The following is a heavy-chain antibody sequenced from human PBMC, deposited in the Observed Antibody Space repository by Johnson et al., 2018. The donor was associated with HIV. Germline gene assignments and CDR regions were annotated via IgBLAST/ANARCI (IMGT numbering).Heavy chain of an antibody. CDR2: IRYDGSNK. CDR1: GFTFSSYG. D-gene: IGHD2-21*01. V-gene: IGHV3-30*02. CDR3: AKEGYSASFDI. Sequence: QVQLVESGGGVVQPGGSLRLSCAVSGFTFSSYGMHWVRQAPGKGLEWVAFIRYDGSNKYYADSVKGRFTISRDNSKNTLYLQRNSLRGEDTAVYHCAKEGYSASFDIWGQGTMVTVSS. J-gene: IGHJ3*02.